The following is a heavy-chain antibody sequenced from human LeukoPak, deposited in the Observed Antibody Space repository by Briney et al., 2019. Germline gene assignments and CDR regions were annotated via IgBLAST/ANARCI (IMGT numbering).Heavy chain of an antibody. J-gene: IGHJ2*01. D-gene: IGHD2-2*01. CDR3: ARAGYCSSTSCQLQPAPGDVAWYFDL. CDR1: GGSISSGGYY. V-gene: IGHV4-31*03. Sequence: SQTLSLTCTVSGGSISSGGYYWSWIRQHPGRGLEWIGYIYYSGSTYYNPSLKSRVTISVDTSKNQFSLKLSSVTAADTAVYYCARAGYCSSTSCQLQPAPGDVAWYFDLWGRGTLVTVSS. CDR2: IYYSGST.